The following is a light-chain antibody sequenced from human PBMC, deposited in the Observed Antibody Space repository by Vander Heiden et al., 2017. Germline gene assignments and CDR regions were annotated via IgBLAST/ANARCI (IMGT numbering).Light chain of an antibody. J-gene: IGKJ2*01. V-gene: IGKV1-39*01. CDR3: QQSYSIPFT. Sequence: DIQMTQSPSSLSASVGDRVTITRRASQNINTYLVWYQQKPGKAPNLLIYAASTLQSDVPSRFSASGSDTDFTLTISGLHPDDFATYYCQQSYSIPFTFGQGTRLEVK. CDR2: AAS. CDR1: QNINTY.